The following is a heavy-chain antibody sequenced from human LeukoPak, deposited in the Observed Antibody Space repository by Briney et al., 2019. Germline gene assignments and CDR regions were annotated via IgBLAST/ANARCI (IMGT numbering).Heavy chain of an antibody. CDR2: MFFSGAT. CDR1: GGSINSGNYF. V-gene: IGHV4-61*02. Sequence: SQTLSLTCTVSGGSINSGNYFWTWIRQPAGKGLEYVGRMFFSGATTYNPSLKSRVSLSVDTSKHQFSLNLTSVTAADSAIYYCARDEGRHGSDYWGQGILVTVSS. D-gene: IGHD6-25*01. CDR3: ARDEGRHGSDY. J-gene: IGHJ4*02.